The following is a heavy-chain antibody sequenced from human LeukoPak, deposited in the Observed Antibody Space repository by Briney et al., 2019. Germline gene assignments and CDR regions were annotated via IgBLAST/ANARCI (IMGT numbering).Heavy chain of an antibody. CDR2: IIPIFGTA. Sequence: SVKVSCKASGGTFSSYAISWVRQAPGQGLEWMGGIIPIFGTANYAQKFQGRVTITADESTSTAYMELSSLRSEDTALYYCATAGRRLFGVLIPLSFDYWGKGTLVTVSS. CDR1: GGTFSSYA. J-gene: IGHJ4*02. V-gene: IGHV1-69*13. D-gene: IGHD3-3*01. CDR3: ATAGRRLFGVLIPLSFDY.